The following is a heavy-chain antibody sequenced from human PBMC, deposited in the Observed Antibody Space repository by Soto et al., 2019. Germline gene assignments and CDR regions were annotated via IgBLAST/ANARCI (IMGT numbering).Heavy chain of an antibody. V-gene: IGHV1-18*01. CDR2: ISPNSEKT. CDR3: TKVEKIGDIHADYFVDDL. CDR1: GHTFTSYD. J-gene: IGHJ1*01. D-gene: IGHD3-9*01. Sequence: ASVKVSCKASGHTFTSYDISWVRQAPGEGLEWVGWISPNSEKTKIAQRFQGRVTMTTDISTSTSYLQLRGLTSDVTVVYYCTKVEKIGDIHADYFVDDLWVQGSPVTVSA.